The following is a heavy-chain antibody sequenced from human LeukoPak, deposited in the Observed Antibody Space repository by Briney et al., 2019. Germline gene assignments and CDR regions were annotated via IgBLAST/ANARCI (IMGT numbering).Heavy chain of an antibody. V-gene: IGHV4-39*07. CDR1: GGSISSSSYY. J-gene: IGHJ4*02. CDR3: ATRPGLSGSYSFSADFDY. Sequence: PSETLSLTCTVSGGSISSSSYYWGWIRQPPGKGLEWIGSIYYSGSTYYNPSLKSRVTISVDTSKNQFSLKLSSVTAADTAVYYCATRPGLSGSYSFSADFDYWGQGTLVTVSS. CDR2: IYYSGST. D-gene: IGHD1-26*01.